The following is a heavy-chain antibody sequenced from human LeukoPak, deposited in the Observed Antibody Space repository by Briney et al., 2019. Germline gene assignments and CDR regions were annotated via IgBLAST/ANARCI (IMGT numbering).Heavy chain of an antibody. V-gene: IGHV4-34*01. J-gene: IGHJ6*03. D-gene: IGHD3-3*01. CDR2: INHSGST. CDR1: GGSFSGYY. Sequence: SETLSLTCAVYGGSFSGYYWSWIRQPPGKGLEWVGEINHSGSTNYNPSLKSRVTISVDTSKNQFSLKLSSVTAADTAVYYCARLRAGRIFGVVRDMDVWGKGTTATVSS. CDR3: ARLRAGRIFGVVRDMDV.